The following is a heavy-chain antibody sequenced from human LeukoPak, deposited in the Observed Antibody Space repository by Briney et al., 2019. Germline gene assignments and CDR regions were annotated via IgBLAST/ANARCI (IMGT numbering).Heavy chain of an antibody. V-gene: IGHV1-3*01. D-gene: IGHD2-2*01. CDR3: ARDGLVVVPVAMEYRNWFDP. J-gene: IGHJ5*02. Sequence: ASVNVSCKASGYTFTSYGISWVRQAPGQRLEWMGWINADNGYTKYSLKFQGRLTITRDTSASTAYMELSSLRSEDTAVYYCARDGLVVVPVAMEYRNWFDPWGQGALVTVSS. CDR1: GYTFTSYG. CDR2: INADNGYT.